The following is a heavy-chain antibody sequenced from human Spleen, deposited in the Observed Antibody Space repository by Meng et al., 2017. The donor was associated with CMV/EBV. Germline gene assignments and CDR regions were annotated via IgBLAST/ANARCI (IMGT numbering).Heavy chain of an antibody. V-gene: IGHV4-59*01. D-gene: IGHD3-10*01. J-gene: IGHJ4*02. CDR3: ARATSSVIAMVRGAKGGPFDY. CDR1: RSAY. Sequence: RSAYWSWIRQPPGKGLEWIGYGYYTGSADYNPSLKSRVTISVGTSKNQLSLNLSAVTAADTAVYYCARATSSVIAMVRGAKGGPFDYWGQGALVTVSS. CDR2: GYYTGSA.